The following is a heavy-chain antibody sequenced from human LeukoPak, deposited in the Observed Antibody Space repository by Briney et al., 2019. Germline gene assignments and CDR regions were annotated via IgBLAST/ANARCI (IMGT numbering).Heavy chain of an antibody. CDR1: GGSISSYY. CDR2: IYYSGST. D-gene: IGHD5-12*01. V-gene: IGHV4-59*08. J-gene: IGHJ3*02. CDR3: AGNGYEAFDI. Sequence: PSETLSLTCTVSGGSISSYYWSWIRQPPGKGLEWIGYIYYSGSTNYNPSLKSRVTISVDTPKNQFSLKLSSVTAADTAVYYCAGNGYEAFDIWGQGTMVTVSS.